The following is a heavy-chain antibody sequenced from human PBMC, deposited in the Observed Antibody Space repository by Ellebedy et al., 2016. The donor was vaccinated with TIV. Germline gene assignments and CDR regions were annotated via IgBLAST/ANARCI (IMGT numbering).Heavy chain of an antibody. CDR3: ARRAYGTGFDY. CDR1: GDSISNNDYY. CDR2: IHHSGSA. V-gene: IGHV4-31*03. D-gene: IGHD3/OR15-3a*01. J-gene: IGHJ4*02. Sequence: SETLSLXXNVSGDSISNNDYYWSWIRQHPGKGLEWIGYIHHSGSAFYSPALESRSTISVDTSKNQFSLKLISVTAADTAVYYCARRAYGTGFDYWGQGTPVTVSS.